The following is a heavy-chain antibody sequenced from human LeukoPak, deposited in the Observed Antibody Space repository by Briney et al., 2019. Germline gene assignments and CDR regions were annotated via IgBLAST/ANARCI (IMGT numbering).Heavy chain of an antibody. V-gene: IGHV3-33*01. CDR1: GFTFSSYG. CDR3: ARGGPDTAMDYYFDY. Sequence: GSLRLSCAASGFTFSSYGMHWVRQAPGKGLEWVAVIWYDGSNKYYADSVKGRFTISRDNSKSTLYLQMNSLRAEDTAVYYCARGGPDTAMDYYFDYWGQGTLVTVSS. J-gene: IGHJ4*02. D-gene: IGHD5-18*01. CDR2: IWYDGSNK.